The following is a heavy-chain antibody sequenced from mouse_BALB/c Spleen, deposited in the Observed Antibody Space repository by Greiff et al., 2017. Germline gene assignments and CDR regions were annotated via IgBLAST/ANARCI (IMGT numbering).Heavy chain of an antibody. CDR3: ARAYYGSSYAMDY. CDR1: GFTFSSFG. CDR2: ISSGSSTI. Sequence: EVKLEESGGGLVQPGGSRKLSCAASGFTFSSFGMHWVRQAPEKGLEWVAYISSGSSTIYYADTVKGRFTISRDNPKNTLFLQMTSLRSEDTAMYYCARAYYGSSYAMDYWGQGTSVTVSS. J-gene: IGHJ4*01. D-gene: IGHD1-1*01. V-gene: IGHV5-17*02.